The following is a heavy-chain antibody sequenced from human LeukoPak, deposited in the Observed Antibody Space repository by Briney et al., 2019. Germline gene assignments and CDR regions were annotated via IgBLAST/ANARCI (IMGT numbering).Heavy chain of an antibody. CDR1: GFTFSSYS. V-gene: IGHV3-21*01. CDR2: ISSSSSYI. J-gene: IGHJ4*02. Sequence: GGSLRLSCAASGFTFSSYSMNWVRQAPGKGLEWVSSISSSSSYIYYADSVKGRFTISRDNAKNSLYLQMDSLRAEDTAVYYCARAGLSYDYIWGSHLLLDYWGQGTLVTVSS. D-gene: IGHD3-16*02. CDR3: ARAGLSYDYIWGSHLLLDY.